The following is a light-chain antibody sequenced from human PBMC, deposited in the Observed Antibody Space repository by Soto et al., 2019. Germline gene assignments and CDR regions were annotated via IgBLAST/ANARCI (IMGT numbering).Light chain of an antibody. CDR3: QQYHSYWT. CDR2: KTS. Sequence: DIQMTQSPSTLSASVGDRVTIACRASQNIGVWLAWYQQKPGKVPSLLIYKTSTLEDGVPSRFSGTGSGTDFTLTIYNLQPDDFSTYYCQQYHSYWTFGQGTKVDIK. V-gene: IGKV1-5*03. J-gene: IGKJ1*01. CDR1: QNIGVW.